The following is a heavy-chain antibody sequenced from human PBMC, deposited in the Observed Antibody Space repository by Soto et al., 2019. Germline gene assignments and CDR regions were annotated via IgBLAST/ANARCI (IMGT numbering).Heavy chain of an antibody. CDR1: GGSISSGGYY. CDR3: ARTVGPRITMVRGVMPV. J-gene: IGHJ4*02. D-gene: IGHD3-10*01. Sequence: SETLSLTCTVSGGSISSGGYYWSWIRQHPGKGLEWIGYIYYSGSTYYNPSLKSRVTISVDTSKNQFSLKLSSVTAADTAVYYCARTVGPRITMVRGVMPVWGQGTLVTVSS. CDR2: IYYSGST. V-gene: IGHV4-31*03.